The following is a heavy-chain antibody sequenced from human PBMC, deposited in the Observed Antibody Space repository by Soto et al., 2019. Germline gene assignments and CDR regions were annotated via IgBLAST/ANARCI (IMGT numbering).Heavy chain of an antibody. J-gene: IGHJ6*02. D-gene: IGHD1-26*01. CDR1: GFTFSSYW. CDR2: IKQDGSEK. CDR3: ARGGPSSGSYGYYYYYGMDV. V-gene: IGHV3-7*01. Sequence: GGSLRLSCAASGFTFSSYWMSWVRQAPGKGLEWVANIKQDGSEKYYVDSVKGRFTISRDNAKNSLYLQMNSLRAEDTAVYYCARGGPSSGSYGYYYYYGMDVWGQGTTVTVSS.